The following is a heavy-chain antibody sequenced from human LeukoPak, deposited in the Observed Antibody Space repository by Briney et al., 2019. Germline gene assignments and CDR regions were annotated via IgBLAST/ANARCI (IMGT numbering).Heavy chain of an antibody. J-gene: IGHJ5*02. Sequence: ASVKVSCKASGYTFTGYYMHWVRQAPGQGLEWMGWINPNSGGTNYAQKFQGRVTMTRDTSISTAYMDLSRLRSDDTAVYYCARDDTSGKHQPKNWFDPWGQGTLVIVSS. CDR3: ARDDTSGKHQPKNWFDP. D-gene: IGHD3-16*01. V-gene: IGHV1-2*02. CDR1: GYTFTGYY. CDR2: INPNSGGT.